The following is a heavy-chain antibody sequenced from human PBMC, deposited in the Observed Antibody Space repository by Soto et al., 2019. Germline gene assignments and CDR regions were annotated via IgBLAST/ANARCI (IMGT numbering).Heavy chain of an antibody. CDR3: ARSRGAGGVEYNMDV. J-gene: IGHJ6*04. V-gene: IGHV3-74*01. D-gene: IGHD3-16*01. CDR1: GFTFSSYW. Sequence: EVQLVESGGGLVQPGGSLRLSCAASGFTFSSYWMHWVRQGPGEGLVWVSRIMRDGSGTTYADSVKGRFTISRDNAKNPLYLQMNSLRAEDTAVYHCARSRGAGGVEYNMDVWGKGTTVTVSS. CDR2: IMRDGSGT.